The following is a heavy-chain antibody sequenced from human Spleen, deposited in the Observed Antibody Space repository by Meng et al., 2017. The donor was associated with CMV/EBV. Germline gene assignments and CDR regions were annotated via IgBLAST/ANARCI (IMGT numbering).Heavy chain of an antibody. CDR2: INQDGSQK. CDR3: ARVGEGVATNKYLDY. Sequence: GESLKISCAASGFTFSSYAMSWVRQAPGKGLEWVANINQDGSQKNYVDSVKGRFTTSRDNPKNSLYLQMNSLRAEDRAVYYCARVGEGVATNKYLDYWGQGTLVTVSS. J-gene: IGHJ4*02. D-gene: IGHD5-24*01. V-gene: IGHV3-7*01. CDR1: GFTFSSYA.